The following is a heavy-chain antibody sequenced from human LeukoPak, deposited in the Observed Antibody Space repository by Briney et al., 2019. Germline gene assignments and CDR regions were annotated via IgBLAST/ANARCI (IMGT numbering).Heavy chain of an antibody. Sequence: GGSLRLSCAASGFTFSSYWMHWVRQAPGKGLVWVSRINSDGSSTSYADSVKGRFTISRDNAKNTLYLQMNSLRAEDTAVYYCARDYYDSSGYYSSKFDYWGQGTLVTVSS. CDR3: ARDYYDSSGYYSSKFDY. D-gene: IGHD3-22*01. V-gene: IGHV3-74*01. CDR2: INSDGSST. J-gene: IGHJ4*02. CDR1: GFTFSSYW.